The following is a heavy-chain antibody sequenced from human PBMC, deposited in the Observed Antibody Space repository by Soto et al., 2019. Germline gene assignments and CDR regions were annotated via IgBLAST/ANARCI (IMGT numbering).Heavy chain of an antibody. CDR3: STYYDFWSGYPLDY. V-gene: IGHV4-39*01. CDR2: IYYSGST. D-gene: IGHD3-3*01. CDR1: GGSISSSSYY. Sequence: PSETLSLTCTVSGGSISSSSYYWGWIRQPPGKGLEWIGSIYYSGSTYYNPSLKSRVTISVDTSKNQFSLKLSSVTAADTAVYYCSTYYDFWSGYPLDYWGQGTLVTVSS. J-gene: IGHJ4*02.